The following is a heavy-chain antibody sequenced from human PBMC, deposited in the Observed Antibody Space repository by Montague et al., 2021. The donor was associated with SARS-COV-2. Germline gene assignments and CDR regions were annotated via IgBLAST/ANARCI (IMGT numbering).Heavy chain of an antibody. CDR1: GDSISSFY. Sequence: SETLSLTCTVSGDSISSFYWNWIRQPAGKGLEWIGRIYASGGTNYNPSLKSRVTMSVDTSKNQFSLKLNSVTAADPAVYYCGRGVVAATPVVDYWGRGTMVTVSS. V-gene: IGHV4-4*07. CDR3: GRGVVAATPVVDY. D-gene: IGHD2-15*01. CDR2: IYASGGT. J-gene: IGHJ4*02.